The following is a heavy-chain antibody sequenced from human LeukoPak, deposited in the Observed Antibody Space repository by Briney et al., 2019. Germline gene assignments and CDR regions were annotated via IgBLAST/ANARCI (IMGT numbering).Heavy chain of an antibody. D-gene: IGHD2-15*01. CDR3: ARAPCSGGSCYSWDY. V-gene: IGHV4-4*07. J-gene: IGHJ4*02. Sequence: SETLSFTCTVSGGSINNYYWSWIRQPAGKGLECIGRIYSSGTTNYNPSLMGRVTMSVDTSKNQISLKLSSVTAADTAVYYCARAPCSGGSCYSWDYWGQGTLVTVSS. CDR1: GGSINNYY. CDR2: IYSSGTT.